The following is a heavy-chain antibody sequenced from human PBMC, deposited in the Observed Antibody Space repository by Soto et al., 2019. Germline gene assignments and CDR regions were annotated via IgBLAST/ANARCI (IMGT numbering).Heavy chain of an antibody. J-gene: IGHJ4*02. V-gene: IGHV4-4*02. CDR2: IYHSGST. D-gene: IGHD5-18*01. Sequence: PSETLSLTCAVSGYSISTGYYWWSWVRQPPGKGLEWIGEIYHSGSTNYNPSLKSRVTISVDKSKNQFSLKLSSVTAADTAVYYCAREVVDTAMVSYFDYWGQGTLVTVSS. CDR1: GYSISTGYYW. CDR3: AREVVDTAMVSYFDY.